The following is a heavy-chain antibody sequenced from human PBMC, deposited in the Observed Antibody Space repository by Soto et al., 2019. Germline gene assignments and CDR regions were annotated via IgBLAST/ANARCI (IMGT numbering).Heavy chain of an antibody. CDR1: GGSISSGGYY. J-gene: IGHJ4*02. D-gene: IGHD6-6*01. CDR3: ARASNIAARNYMYFAY. Sequence: SETLSLTCTVSGGSISSGGYYWSWIRQHPGKGLVWIGYIYYSGSTYYNPSLKSRVTISVDTSKNQFSLKLSSVTAADTAVYYCARASNIAARNYMYFAYWGQGTLVTVSS. V-gene: IGHV4-31*03. CDR2: IYYSGST.